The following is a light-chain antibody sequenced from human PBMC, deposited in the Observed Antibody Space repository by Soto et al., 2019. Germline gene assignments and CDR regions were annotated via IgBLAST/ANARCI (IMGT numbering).Light chain of an antibody. J-gene: IGKJ1*01. V-gene: IGKV3-20*01. Sequence: EIVLTQSPGTLSLSPGERATLSCRSSQSVSSSYLAWYQQKPGQAPRLLIYGASRRATGITDRLSGSGSGPDFNLTISRLEPEDFAVYSCQQYGSSTKTFGQGTKGDIK. CDR1: QSVSSSY. CDR3: QQYGSSTKT. CDR2: GAS.